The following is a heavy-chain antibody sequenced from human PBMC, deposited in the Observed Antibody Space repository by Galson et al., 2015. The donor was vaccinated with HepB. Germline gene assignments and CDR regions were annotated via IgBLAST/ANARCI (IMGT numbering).Heavy chain of an antibody. CDR1: GGTFSSYA. J-gene: IGHJ4*02. V-gene: IGHV1-69*13. D-gene: IGHD2-15*01. CDR2: IIPIFGTA. CDR3: ARDRGSKGMVAATPDY. Sequence: SVKVSCKASGGTFSSYAISWVRQAPGQGLEWMGGIIPIFGTANYAQKFQGRVTITADESTSTAYMELSSLRSEDTAVYYCARDRGSKGMVAATPDYWGQGTLVTVSS.